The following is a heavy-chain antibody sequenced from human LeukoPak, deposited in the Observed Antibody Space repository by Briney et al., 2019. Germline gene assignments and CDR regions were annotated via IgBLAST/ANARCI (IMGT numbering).Heavy chain of an antibody. J-gene: IGHJ5*02. CDR1: GFIVSSTY. CDR3: ARVRRYFDPNWFDP. V-gene: IGHV3-21*01. CDR2: ISSSSSYI. D-gene: IGHD3-9*01. Sequence: GGSLRLSCAASGFIVSSTYMNWVRQAPGKGLEWVSSISSSSSYIYYADSVKGRFIISRDNAKNSLYLQMNSLRAEDTAVYYCARVRRYFDPNWFDPWGQGTLVTVSS.